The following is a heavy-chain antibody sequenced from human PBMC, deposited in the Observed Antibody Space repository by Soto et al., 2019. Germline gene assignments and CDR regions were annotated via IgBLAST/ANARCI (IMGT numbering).Heavy chain of an antibody. CDR1: GGSFSDYS. J-gene: IGHJ4*02. CDR2: INHSGST. V-gene: IGHV4-34*01. D-gene: IGHD3-16*01. Sequence: QVQLHQWGAGLLKPSETLSLTCAVYGGSFSDYSWSWIRQPPGKGLEWIGEINHSGSTNYNPSLKSRVTISVDTSKYQFSLHLDSVTAADTVVYYCARQSTRWGLGDWGQGTLVTVSS. CDR3: ARQSTRWGLGD.